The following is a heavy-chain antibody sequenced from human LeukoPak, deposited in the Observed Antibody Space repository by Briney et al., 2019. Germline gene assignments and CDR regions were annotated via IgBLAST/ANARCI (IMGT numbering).Heavy chain of an antibody. D-gene: IGHD1-26*01. CDR1: GGTFSSYA. CDR3: ARRGAEAFDI. CDR2: IIPIFGTA. J-gene: IGHJ3*02. Sequence: SVKVSCKASGGTFSSYAISWVRQAPGQGLEWMGGIIPIFGTANYAQKFQGRVTITADESTSAAYMELSSQRSEDTAVYYCARRGAEAFDIWGQGTMVTVSS. V-gene: IGHV1-69*13.